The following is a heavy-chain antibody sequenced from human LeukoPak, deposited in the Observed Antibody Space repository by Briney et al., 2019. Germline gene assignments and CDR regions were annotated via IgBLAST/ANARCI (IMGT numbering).Heavy chain of an antibody. V-gene: IGHV4-34*01. CDR2: INHSGST. CDR3: ARVLYGSGGLDY. CDR1: GGSFSGYY. Sequence: SETLSLTCAVYGGSFSGYYWSWIRQPPGKGLEWIGEINHSGSTNYNPSLKSRVTISVDTSKNQFSLKLSSVTAADTAVYYCARVLYGSGGLDYWGQGTLVAVSS. D-gene: IGHD3-10*01. J-gene: IGHJ4*02.